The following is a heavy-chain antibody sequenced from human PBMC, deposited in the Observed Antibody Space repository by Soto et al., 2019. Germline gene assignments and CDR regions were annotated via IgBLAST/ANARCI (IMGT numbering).Heavy chain of an antibody. D-gene: IGHD2-15*01. CDR1: GFTFSSYA. J-gene: IGHJ5*02. CDR2: ISGSGGST. CDR3: AKVYCSGGSCYSLNWFDP. Sequence: PGGSLRLSCAASGFTFSSYAMSWVRQAPGKGLEWVSAISGSGGSTYYADSVKGRFTISRDNSKNTLYLQMNSLRAEDTAVYYCAKVYCSGGSCYSLNWFDPWGQGTLVTVSS. V-gene: IGHV3-23*01.